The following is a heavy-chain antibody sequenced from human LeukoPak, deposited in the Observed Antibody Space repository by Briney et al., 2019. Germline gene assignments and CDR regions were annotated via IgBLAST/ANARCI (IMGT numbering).Heavy chain of an antibody. V-gene: IGHV4-34*01. CDR2: INHSGST. J-gene: IGHJ6*02. CDR1: GGSFSGYY. Sequence: SETLSLTCAVYGGSFSGYYWGWIRQPPGKGLEWIGEINHSGSTNYNPSLKSRVTISVDTSKNQFSLKLSSVTAADTAVYYCARGNYGDYYGGMDVWGQGTTVTVSS. CDR3: ARGNYGDYYGGMDV. D-gene: IGHD4-17*01.